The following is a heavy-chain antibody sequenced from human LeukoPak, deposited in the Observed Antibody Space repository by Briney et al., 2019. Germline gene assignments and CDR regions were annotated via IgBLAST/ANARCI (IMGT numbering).Heavy chain of an antibody. V-gene: IGHV3-53*01. CDR3: AREGTGAVAGTRVPIFDY. Sequence: PGGSLRLSCAASGFTYSDYYMSWIRQAPGKGLEWVSVIYSGGSTYYADSVKGRFTISRGNSKNTLYLQMNSLRAEDTAVYYCAREGTGAVAGTRVPIFDYWGQGTLVTVSS. D-gene: IGHD6-19*01. CDR2: IYSGGST. CDR1: GFTYSDYY. J-gene: IGHJ4*02.